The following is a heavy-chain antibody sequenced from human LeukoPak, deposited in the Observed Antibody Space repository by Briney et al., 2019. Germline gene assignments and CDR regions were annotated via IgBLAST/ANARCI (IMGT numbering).Heavy chain of an antibody. CDR3: ARGDDFWSGYYRGPSWLGY. V-gene: IGHV4-30-2*01. CDR1: GGSISSCGYY. D-gene: IGHD3-3*01. CDR2: FYRSGST. J-gene: IGHJ4*02. Sequence: PSETLSLTCTVSGGSISSCGYYWSWIRQPPGKGLEWIGYFYRSGSTYYNPSLKIRVTISVDRSKNQFSLKLSSVTAAGTAVYYCARGDDFWSGYYRGPSWLGYWGQGTLVTVSS.